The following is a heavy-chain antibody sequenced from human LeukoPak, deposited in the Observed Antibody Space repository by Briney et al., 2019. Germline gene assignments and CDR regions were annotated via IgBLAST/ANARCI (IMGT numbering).Heavy chain of an antibody. J-gene: IGHJ4*02. CDR1: GFTFTTYD. CDR2: IRYDGSNK. V-gene: IGHV3-30*02. D-gene: IGHD1-26*01. Sequence: GSLRLSCGASGFTFTTYDMHWVRQAPGKGLEWVSFIRYDGSNKYYVDSVKGRFTISRDNSKNTVFLQMNSLRAEDTAVYYCAKPSGSGFDYWGQGTLVTVSS. CDR3: AKPSGSGFDY.